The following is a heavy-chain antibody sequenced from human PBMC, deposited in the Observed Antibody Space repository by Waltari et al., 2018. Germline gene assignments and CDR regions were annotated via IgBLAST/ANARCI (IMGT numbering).Heavy chain of an antibody. CDR3: ARTGDDY. Sequence: EVQLVESGGGWVQPGGSLRLSCAAYGFTLTRYWMRWVRRAPGKGLECVANINQGGSDKNYVDSVKGRFTISRDNAKNSLYLQMNSLRAEDTAVYYCARTGDDYWGQGTLVTVSS. J-gene: IGHJ4*02. D-gene: IGHD1-1*01. V-gene: IGHV3-7*03. CDR2: INQGGSDK. CDR1: GFTLTRYW.